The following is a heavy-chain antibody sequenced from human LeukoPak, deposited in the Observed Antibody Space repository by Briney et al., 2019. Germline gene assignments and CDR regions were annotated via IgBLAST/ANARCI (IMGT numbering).Heavy chain of an antibody. Sequence: GGPLRLSCAASGFTMRDNDMTWVRQAPGKGLEWVSLIYSGGSTSYADSVKGRFTISRDNSKNTLYLQMNSLRAEDTAVYYCAKRPLSSCNWGLGTLVTVSS. CDR1: GFTMRDND. CDR3: AKRPLSSCN. V-gene: IGHV3-66*01. CDR2: IYSGGST. J-gene: IGHJ4*01.